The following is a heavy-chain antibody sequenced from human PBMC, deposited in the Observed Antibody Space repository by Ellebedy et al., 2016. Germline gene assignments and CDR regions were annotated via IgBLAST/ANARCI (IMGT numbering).Heavy chain of an antibody. CDR2: IWYDGSNK. D-gene: IGHD3-10*01. CDR1: GFTFSSYG. Sequence: GGSLRLXCAASGFTFSSYGMHWVRQAPGKGLEWVAVIWYDGSNKYYADSVKGRFTISRDNSKNTLYLQMNSLRAEDTAVYYCAKDVYYGSGSYPSPDVWGQGTTVTVSS. V-gene: IGHV3-30*02. CDR3: AKDVYYGSGSYPSPDV. J-gene: IGHJ6*02.